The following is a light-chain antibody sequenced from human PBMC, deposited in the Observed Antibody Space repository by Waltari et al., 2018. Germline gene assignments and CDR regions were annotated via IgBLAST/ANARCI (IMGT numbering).Light chain of an antibody. Sequence: SYELTQPPSVSVSPGQTARITCSGDALPKHYAYWYQQKPGQVPVRVIYNASDRPSGIPERFSGSSSGTTVTLTISGVQAEDEADYYCQSADSSGTVVFGGGTKLTVL. CDR2: NAS. CDR1: ALPKHY. V-gene: IGLV3-25*03. J-gene: IGLJ2*01. CDR3: QSADSSGTVV.